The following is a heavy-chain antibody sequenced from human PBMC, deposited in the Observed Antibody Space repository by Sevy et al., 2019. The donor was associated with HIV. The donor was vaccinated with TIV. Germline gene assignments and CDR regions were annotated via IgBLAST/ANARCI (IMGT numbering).Heavy chain of an antibody. V-gene: IGHV3-7*01. CDR1: GFTFSSYW. CDR3: ARDYPNNYYDSSGTNYYYGMDV. D-gene: IGHD3-22*01. CDR2: IKQDGSEK. Sequence: GGSLRLSCAASGFTFSSYWMSWVRQAPGKGLEWVANIKQDGSEKYYVDSVKDRFTISRDNAKNSLYLQMNSLRAEDTAVYYCARDYPNNYYDSSGTNYYYGMDVWGQGTTVTVSS. J-gene: IGHJ6*02.